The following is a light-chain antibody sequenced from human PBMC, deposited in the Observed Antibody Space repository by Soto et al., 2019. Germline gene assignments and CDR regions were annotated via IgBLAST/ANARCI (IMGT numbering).Light chain of an antibody. CDR3: QQVKSYTRT. J-gene: IGKJ4*01. CDR2: EES. V-gene: IGKV1-9*01. Sequence: DIHLTQSPSFLPASVGDRVTITCRHSQAVRNNMAWYEQTQGKPPKFXIYEESTLHSGVPSRCSGRKAGTPFTLAIDSLQPADFETDDCQQVKSYTRTFGGGTQVDIK. CDR1: QAVRNN.